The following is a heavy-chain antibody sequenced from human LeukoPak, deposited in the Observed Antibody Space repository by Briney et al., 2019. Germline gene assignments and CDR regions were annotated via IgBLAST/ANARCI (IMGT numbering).Heavy chain of an antibody. J-gene: IGHJ4*02. CDR1: GFTFSSYE. V-gene: IGHV3-48*03. CDR2: ISSSGTTI. CDR3: ATAAAYPLDY. D-gene: IGHD2-15*01. Sequence: PGGSLRLSCAASGFTFSSYEMNWVRQAPGKGLQWVSDISSSGTTIYYADSVKGRFTISRDNAKNSLYLQMNSLRAEDTAVYYCATAAAYPLDYWGQGTLVTVSS.